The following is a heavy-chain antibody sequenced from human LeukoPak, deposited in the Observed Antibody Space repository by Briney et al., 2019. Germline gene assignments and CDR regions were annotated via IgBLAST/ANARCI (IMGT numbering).Heavy chain of an antibody. J-gene: IGHJ2*01. CDR1: GFTFSSYE. V-gene: IGHV3-48*03. D-gene: IGHD3-3*01. Sequence: GGSLRLSCAASGFTFSSYEMNWVRQAPGKGLEWVSYISSSGSTIYYADSVKSRFTISRDNAKNSLYLQMNSLRAEDTAVYYCARAGITIFGVVIENWYFDLWGRGTLVTVSS. CDR2: ISSSGSTI. CDR3: ARAGITIFGVVIENWYFDL.